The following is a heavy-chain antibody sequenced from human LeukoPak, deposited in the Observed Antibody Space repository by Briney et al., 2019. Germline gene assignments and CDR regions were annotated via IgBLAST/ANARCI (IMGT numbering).Heavy chain of an antibody. Sequence: GGSLRLSCAAYGFTFSSYAMCWVRPAPGKGGEWVSGICGRGDNPYYAASLKGRLAISRENSKITLYVQVNRRGHEEPPAYHCAKGSYYDSSGSFYFDYWGQGTLVTVSS. CDR3: AKGSYYDSSGSFYFDY. V-gene: IGHV3-23*01. D-gene: IGHD3-22*01. CDR1: GFTFSSYA. CDR2: ICGRGDNP. J-gene: IGHJ4*02.